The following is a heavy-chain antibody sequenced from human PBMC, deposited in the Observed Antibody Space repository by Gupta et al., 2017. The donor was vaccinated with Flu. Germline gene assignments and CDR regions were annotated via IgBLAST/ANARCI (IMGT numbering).Heavy chain of an antibody. Sequence: VSSYSMNWVRQAPGKGLEWVSSISSSSSYIYYADSVKGRFTISRDNAKNSLYLQMNSLRAEDTAVYYCARGRSGYYTLDYWGQGTLVTVSS. CDR3: ARGRSGYYTLDY. CDR1: VSSYS. CDR2: ISSSSSYI. D-gene: IGHD3-3*01. V-gene: IGHV3-21*01. J-gene: IGHJ4*02.